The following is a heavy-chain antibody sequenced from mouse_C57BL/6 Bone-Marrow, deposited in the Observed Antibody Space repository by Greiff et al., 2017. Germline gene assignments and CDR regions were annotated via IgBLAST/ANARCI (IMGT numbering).Heavy chain of an antibody. CDR3: ARHSSGPLPMDY. D-gene: IGHD3-2*02. V-gene: IGHV5-12*01. J-gene: IGHJ4*01. CDR1: GFTFSDYY. Sequence: DVMLVESGGGLVQPGGSLKLSCAASGFTFSDYYMYWVRQTPEKRLEWVAYISNGGGSTYYPDTVKGRFTISRDNAKNTLYLQMSRLKSEDTAMYYCARHSSGPLPMDYWGQGTSVTVSS. CDR2: ISNGGGST.